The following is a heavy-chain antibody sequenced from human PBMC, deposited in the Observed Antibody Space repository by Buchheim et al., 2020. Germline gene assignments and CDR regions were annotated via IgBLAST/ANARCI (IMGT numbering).Heavy chain of an antibody. D-gene: IGHD6-6*01. J-gene: IGHJ6*02. CDR3: AKVKDSIPARGTYYYYGMDV. V-gene: IGHV3-30*18. Sequence: QVQLVESGGGVVQPGRSLRLSCAASGFTFSSYGMHWVRQAPGKGLEWVAVISYDGSNKYYADSVKGRFTISRDNSKNTLYLQMNSLRAEDTAVYYCAKVKDSIPARGTYYYYGMDVWGQGTT. CDR1: GFTFSSYG. CDR2: ISYDGSNK.